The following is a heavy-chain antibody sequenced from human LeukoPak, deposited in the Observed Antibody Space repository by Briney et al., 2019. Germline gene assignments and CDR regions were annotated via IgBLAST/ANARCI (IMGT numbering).Heavy chain of an antibody. Sequence: ASVKVSCKASGYTFTMYYMNWVRQAPGQGGEWMGIINPSGGSTNYAQKFQGRVTMTRDTSTSTIYMEASSLRSEDTAVYYCATSFRAVNWFDPWGQGTLVTVSS. CDR2: INPSGGST. J-gene: IGHJ5*02. CDR3: ATSFRAVNWFDP. CDR1: GYTFTMYY. V-gene: IGHV1-46*01. D-gene: IGHD3-10*01.